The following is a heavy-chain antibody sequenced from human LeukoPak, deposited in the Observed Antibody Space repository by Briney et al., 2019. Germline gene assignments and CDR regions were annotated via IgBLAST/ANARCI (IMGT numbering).Heavy chain of an antibody. D-gene: IGHD3-10*02. CDR2: ISISSNYI. J-gene: IGHJ6*04. Sequence: GGSLRLSCAASGFTFSRYSMNWVRQAPGKGLEWVSSISISSNYIYYADSVKGRFTISRDNAKNSLYLQVNSLRAEDTAVYYWAELGSTMIGGVWGKGTTVTIPS. CDR1: GFTFSRYS. CDR3: AELGSTMIGGV. V-gene: IGHV3-21*01.